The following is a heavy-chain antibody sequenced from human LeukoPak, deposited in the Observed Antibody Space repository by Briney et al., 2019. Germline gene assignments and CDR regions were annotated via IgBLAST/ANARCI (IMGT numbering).Heavy chain of an antibody. V-gene: IGHV3-11*03. Sequence: LSLTCAVYGGSFSGYYWSWIRQAPGKGLEWVSYISSSNNFRNYADSVKGRFTISRDNAKNSLYLQMNSLRAEDTAVYYCARPRYYDSSGYYFDIWGQGTMVTVSS. J-gene: IGHJ3*02. CDR2: ISSSNNFR. CDR3: ARPRYYDSSGYYFDI. D-gene: IGHD3-22*01. CDR1: GGSFSGYY.